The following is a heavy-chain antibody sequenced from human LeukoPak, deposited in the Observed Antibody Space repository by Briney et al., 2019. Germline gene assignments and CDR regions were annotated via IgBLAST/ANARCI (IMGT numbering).Heavy chain of an antibody. J-gene: IGHJ2*01. V-gene: IGHV3-9*01. CDR3: ASFRSGYDSAPEDFDL. Sequence: GRSLRLSCAASGFTFDDYAMHWVRQAPGKGLEWVSGISWNSGSIGYADSVKGRFTISRDNAKNSLYLQMSSLRAEDTALYYCASFRSGYDSAPEDFDLWGRGTLVTVSS. CDR1: GFTFDDYA. D-gene: IGHD5-12*01. CDR2: ISWNSGSI.